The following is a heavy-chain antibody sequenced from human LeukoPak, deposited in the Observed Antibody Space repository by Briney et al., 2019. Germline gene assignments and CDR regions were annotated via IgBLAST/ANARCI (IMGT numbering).Heavy chain of an antibody. CDR2: MYTSGST. CDR1: GGSISSYY. D-gene: IGHD5-18*01. V-gene: IGHV4-4*07. J-gene: IGHJ4*02. Sequence: PSETLSLTCTVSGGSISSYYWSWIRQPAGKGLEWIGRMYTSGSTNYNPSLKSRVTMSVDTSKNQFSLKLSSVTAADTAVYYCARASPRVYSYGQRKYYFDYWGQGTLVTVSS. CDR3: ARASPRVYSYGQRKYYFDY.